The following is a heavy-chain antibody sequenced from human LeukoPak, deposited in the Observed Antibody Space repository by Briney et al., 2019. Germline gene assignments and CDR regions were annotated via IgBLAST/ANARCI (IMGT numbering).Heavy chain of an antibody. CDR3: ARDGTTVSDRLDY. CDR1: GFTFSSYG. J-gene: IGHJ4*02. V-gene: IGHV3-30*03. D-gene: IGHD4-17*01. Sequence: QPGRSLRLSCAASGFTFSSYGMHWVRQAPGKGLEWVAVISYDGSNKYYADSVKGRFTISRDNSKNTLYLQMNSLRAEDTAVYYCARDGTTVSDRLDYWGQGTLVTVSS. CDR2: ISYDGSNK.